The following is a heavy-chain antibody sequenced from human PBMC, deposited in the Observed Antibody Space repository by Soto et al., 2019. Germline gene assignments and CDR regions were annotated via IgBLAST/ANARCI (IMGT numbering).Heavy chain of an antibody. CDR1: GGSFSGYY. V-gene: IGHV3-53*01. J-gene: IGHJ3*02. Sequence: EALSLTCAGYGGSFSGYYWSWIRQPPGKGLEWIGEINHSGSTYYADSVKGRFTISRDNSKNTLYLQMNSLRAEDTAVYYCARAGAVAGKGGAFDIWGQGTMVTVSS. D-gene: IGHD6-19*01. CDR2: INHSGST. CDR3: ARAGAVAGKGGAFDI.